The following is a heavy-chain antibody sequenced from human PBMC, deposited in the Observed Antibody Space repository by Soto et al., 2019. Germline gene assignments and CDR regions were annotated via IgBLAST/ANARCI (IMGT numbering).Heavy chain of an antibody. J-gene: IGHJ4*02. D-gene: IGHD6-13*01. CDR2: MNPNSGNT. CDR3: ARVPRRAAAGTRVSPLGY. CDR1: GYTFTSYD. Sequence: QVQLVQSGAEVKKPGASVKVSCKASGYTFTSYDINWVRQATGQGLEWMGWMNPNSGNTGYAQKFQGRVTMTRNTSISTAYLELSSLRSEDTAVYYCARVPRRAAAGTRVSPLGYWCEGTLVTVSS. V-gene: IGHV1-8*01.